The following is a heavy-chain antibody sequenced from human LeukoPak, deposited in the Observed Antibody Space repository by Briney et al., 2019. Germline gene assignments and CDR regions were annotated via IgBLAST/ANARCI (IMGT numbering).Heavy chain of an antibody. CDR3: ARALAQRINGYFHH. CDR1: GYTFTGYY. D-gene: IGHD2-8*01. Sequence: ASVKDSCKASGYTFTGYYIHWVRQAPGQGLEWMGWINPNRGDTNYAQKFQGRVSMTRDTSISTDYMELNGLKSDDTAVYYCARALAQRINGYFHHWGQGTLVTVSS. V-gene: IGHV1-2*02. CDR2: INPNRGDT. J-gene: IGHJ1*01.